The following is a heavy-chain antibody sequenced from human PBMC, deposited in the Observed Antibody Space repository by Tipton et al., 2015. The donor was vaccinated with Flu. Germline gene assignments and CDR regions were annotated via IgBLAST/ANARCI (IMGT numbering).Heavy chain of an antibody. D-gene: IGHD2-15*01. CDR2: SHHTGST. V-gene: IGHV4-38-2*01. J-gene: IGHJ3*02. CDR3: ARAYCSGGGCHSEGDDAFDI. Sequence: LRLSCSVSGDSIASDYYWGWIRQPPGKGLEWIGNSHHTGSTYRNPSLKSRVIISVDRSKNQFSLKLSSVTAADTAMYNCARAYCSGGGCHSEGDDAFDIWGQGTMVTVSS. CDR1: GDSIASDYY.